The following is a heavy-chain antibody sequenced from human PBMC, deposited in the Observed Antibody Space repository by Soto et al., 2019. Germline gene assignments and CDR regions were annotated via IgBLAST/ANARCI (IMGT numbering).Heavy chain of an antibody. V-gene: IGHV3-66*01. D-gene: IGHD3-10*01. CDR3: ARDSPTYYFVSGSYTHYYGMDV. CDR2: IYSGGST. Sequence: EVQLVESGGGLVQPGGSLRLSCAASGFTVSNNYMTWVRQAPGKGLEWVSVIYSGGSTFYADSVKGRFTISRDNSKNTLYLQMDSLRAEDTAVYYCARDSPTYYFVSGSYTHYYGMDVGGQGTTVTVS. CDR1: GFTVSNNY. J-gene: IGHJ6*02.